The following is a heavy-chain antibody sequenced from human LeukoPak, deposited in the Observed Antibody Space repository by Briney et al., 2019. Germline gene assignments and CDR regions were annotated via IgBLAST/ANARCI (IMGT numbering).Heavy chain of an antibody. Sequence: SQTLSLTCTVSGGSISSGDYYWSWIRQPPGKGLEWIGYIYYSGSTYYNPSLKSRFTISVDTSKNQFSLKLSSVTAADTAVYYCARFMYYYDSSGYYRDYWGQGTLVTVSS. J-gene: IGHJ4*02. D-gene: IGHD3-22*01. V-gene: IGHV4-30-4*08. CDR2: IYYSGST. CDR1: GGSISSGDYY. CDR3: ARFMYYYDSSGYYRDY.